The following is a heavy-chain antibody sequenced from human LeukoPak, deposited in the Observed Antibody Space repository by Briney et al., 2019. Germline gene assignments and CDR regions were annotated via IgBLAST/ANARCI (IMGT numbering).Heavy chain of an antibody. CDR1: GGSISSYY. J-gene: IGHJ6*03. V-gene: IGHV4-59*12. CDR2: IYYSGST. Sequence: SETLSLTCTVSGGSISSYYWSWIRQPPGKGLEWIGSIYYSGSTYYNPSLKSRVTISVDTSKNQFSLKLSSVTAADTAVYYCAREAQAVLWFGGPYYYYYMDVWGKGTTVTISS. D-gene: IGHD3-10*01. CDR3: AREAQAVLWFGGPYYYYYMDV.